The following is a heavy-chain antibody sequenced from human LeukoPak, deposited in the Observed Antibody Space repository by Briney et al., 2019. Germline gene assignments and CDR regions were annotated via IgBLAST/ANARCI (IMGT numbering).Heavy chain of an antibody. CDR2: IYHSGST. CDR1: GGSISSGGYY. CDR3: ATRLVPAAMRVGSRGAFDI. V-gene: IGHV4-30-2*01. D-gene: IGHD2-2*01. J-gene: IGHJ3*02. Sequence: SQTLSLTCTVSGGSISSGGYYWSWIRQPPGKGLEWIGYIYHSGSTYYNPSLKSRVTISVDRSKNQFSLKLSSVTAADTAVYYCATRLVPAAMRVGSRGAFDIWGQGTMVTVSS.